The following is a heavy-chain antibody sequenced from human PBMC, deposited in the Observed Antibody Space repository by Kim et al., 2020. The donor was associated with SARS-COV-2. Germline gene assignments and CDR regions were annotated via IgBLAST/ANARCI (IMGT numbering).Heavy chain of an antibody. V-gene: IGHV3-74*01. CDR3: TTSFSANYVN. CDR1: GFTFTSTW. CDR2: INGAGITT. Sequence: GGSLRLSCAASGFTFTSTWMHWVRQAPGKGLVWVSGINGAGITTTYADSVKGRFTISRDNAKNTLSLQMSNLRAEDTAMYYRTTSFSANYVNWGQGTPVTVSS. D-gene: IGHD1-26*01. J-gene: IGHJ4*02.